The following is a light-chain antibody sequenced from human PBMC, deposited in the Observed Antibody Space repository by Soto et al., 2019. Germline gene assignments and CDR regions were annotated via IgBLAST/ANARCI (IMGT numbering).Light chain of an antibody. CDR2: DAS. CDR1: QSVSSN. J-gene: IGKJ5*01. Sequence: IVMTQSPATLSVSPWERATLSCRASQSVSSNVAWYQQKPGQAPRLLIYDASNRATGIPARFSGSGSGTDFTLTISSLEPEDFAVYYCQQRSNWPPSITFGQGTRLEIK. V-gene: IGKV3-11*01. CDR3: QQRSNWPPSIT.